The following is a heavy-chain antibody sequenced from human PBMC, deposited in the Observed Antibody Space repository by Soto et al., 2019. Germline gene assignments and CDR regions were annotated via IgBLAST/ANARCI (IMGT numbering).Heavy chain of an antibody. D-gene: IGHD1-7*01. J-gene: IGHJ1*01. Sequence: TLSLTCTVSDGSVSNPYYWTLLRQRPGEGLEWIGYIFYSGNTYYNPSLKGRASFSLDTSKNQFSLKLFSMTAADTALYYCKRDHTDGTNAYWGLG. CDR1: DGSVSNPYY. CDR2: IFYSGNT. CDR3: KRDHTDGTNAY. V-gene: IGHV4-31*03.